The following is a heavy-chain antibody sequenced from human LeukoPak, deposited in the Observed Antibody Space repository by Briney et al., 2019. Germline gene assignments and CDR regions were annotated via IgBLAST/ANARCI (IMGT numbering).Heavy chain of an antibody. CDR3: ARVAVFGVVSSDYYYYYMDV. Sequence: SETLSLTCTVSGGSISSYYWSWIRQPAVKGLEWIGRIYSSGSTNYNPSLKSRVTMSVDTSKNQFSLRLSSVTAADTAVYYCARVAVFGVVSSDYYYYYMDVWGKGTTVTVSS. V-gene: IGHV4-4*07. CDR2: IYSSGST. J-gene: IGHJ6*03. D-gene: IGHD3-3*01. CDR1: GGSISSYY.